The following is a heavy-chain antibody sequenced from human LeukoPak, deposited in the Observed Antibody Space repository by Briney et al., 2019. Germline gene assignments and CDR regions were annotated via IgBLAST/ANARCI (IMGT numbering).Heavy chain of an antibody. V-gene: IGHV3-23*01. D-gene: IGHD3-9*01. CDR2: ISGSGGST. CDR3: AKDMRFDWTPYYFDY. Sequence: GGSLRLSCAASGFTFSSYAMSWVRQAPGSGLDWVSAISGSGGSTYYADSVKGRFTISRDNSKNTLYLQMNSLRAEDTAVYYCAKDMRFDWTPYYFDYWGQGTLVTVSS. J-gene: IGHJ4*02. CDR1: GFTFSSYA.